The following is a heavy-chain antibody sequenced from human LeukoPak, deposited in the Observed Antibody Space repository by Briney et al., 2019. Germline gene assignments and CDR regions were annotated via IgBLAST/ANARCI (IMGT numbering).Heavy chain of an antibody. D-gene: IGHD5-24*01. CDR3: ARGDNYLNDAFDI. CDR2: ISYDGSNK. J-gene: IGHJ3*02. V-gene: IGHV3-30*04. CDR1: GFTFSSYA. Sequence: PGRSLRLSCAASGFTFSSYAMHWARQAPGKGLEWVAVISYDGSNKYYADSVKGRFTISRDNSKNTLYLQMNSLRAEDTAVYYCARGDNYLNDAFDIWGQGTMVTVSS.